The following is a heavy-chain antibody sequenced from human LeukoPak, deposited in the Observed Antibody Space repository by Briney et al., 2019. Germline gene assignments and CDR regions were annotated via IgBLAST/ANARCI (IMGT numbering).Heavy chain of an antibody. Sequence: PGGSLRLSCAASGFTFGDYAVSWFRQAPGKGLEWVGFIRSKASGGTTEYAASVKGRFTISRDDSKSIAYLQMNSLKTEDTAVYYCTRPRYCSSTSCYTQGPYDYWGQGTLVTVSS. J-gene: IGHJ4*02. CDR2: IRSKASGGTT. CDR1: GFTFGDYA. V-gene: IGHV3-49*03. D-gene: IGHD2-2*02. CDR3: TRPRYCSSTSCYTQGPYDY.